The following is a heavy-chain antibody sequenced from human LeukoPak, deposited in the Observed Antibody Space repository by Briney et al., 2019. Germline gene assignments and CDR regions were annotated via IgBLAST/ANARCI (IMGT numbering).Heavy chain of an antibody. CDR1: GFTFSNYG. CDR3: AKGWSYFADC. CDR2: IRYDGTDK. Sequence: GGSLRLSCAASGFTFSNYGMHWVRQAPGKGLEWVAFIRYDGTDKYYADSVKGRFTISRDNSKNTLYLQMNTLRREDTAVYYCAKGWSYFADCWGQGTPVTVSS. V-gene: IGHV3-30*02. D-gene: IGHD1-26*01. J-gene: IGHJ4*02.